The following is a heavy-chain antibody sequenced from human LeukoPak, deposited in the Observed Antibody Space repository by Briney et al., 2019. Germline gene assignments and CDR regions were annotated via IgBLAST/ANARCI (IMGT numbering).Heavy chain of an antibody. CDR3: ARGRYRIAVAGFPRPFGY. CDR2: INHSGST. J-gene: IGHJ4*02. V-gene: IGHV4-34*01. D-gene: IGHD6-19*01. Sequence: SETLSLTCAVYGGSFSGYYWSWIRQPPGKGLEWIGEINHSGSTNYNPSPKSRVTISVDTSKNQFSLKLSSVTAADTAVYYCARGRYRIAVAGFPRPFGYWGQGTLVTVSS. CDR1: GGSFSGYY.